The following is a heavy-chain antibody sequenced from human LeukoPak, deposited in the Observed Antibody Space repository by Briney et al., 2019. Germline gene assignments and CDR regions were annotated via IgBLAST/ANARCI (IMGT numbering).Heavy chain of an antibody. CDR2: IYYSGST. J-gene: IGHJ5*02. D-gene: IGHD4-11*01. CDR3: ARDKSNYVYGNWFDP. Sequence: SETLSLTCPVSGGSISSSSYYWGWIRQPPGKGLEWIGSIYYSGSTYYNPSLKSRVTISVDTSKNQFSLKLSSVTASDTAVYYCARDKSNYVYGNWFDPWGQGTLVTVSS. V-gene: IGHV4-39*07. CDR1: GGSISSSSYY.